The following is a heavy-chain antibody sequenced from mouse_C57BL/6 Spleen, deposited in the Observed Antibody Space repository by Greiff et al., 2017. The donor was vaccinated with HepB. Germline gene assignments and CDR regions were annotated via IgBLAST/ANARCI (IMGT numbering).Heavy chain of an antibody. CDR3: ARSSSYGGYAMDY. D-gene: IGHD1-1*01. CDR2: ISSGSSTI. Sequence: EVKLVESGGGLVKPGGSLKLSCAASGFTFSDYGMHWVRQAPEKGLEWVAYISSGSSTIYYADTVKGRFTISRDNAKNTLFLQMTSLRSEDTAMYYCARSSSYGGYAMDYWGQGTSVTVSS. V-gene: IGHV5-17*01. J-gene: IGHJ4*01. CDR1: GFTFSDYG.